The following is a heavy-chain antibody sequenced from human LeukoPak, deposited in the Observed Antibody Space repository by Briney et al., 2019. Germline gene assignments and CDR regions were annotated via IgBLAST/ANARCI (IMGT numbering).Heavy chain of an antibody. CDR1: GFTVSSLY. CDR2: FYSGGSI. J-gene: IGHJ6*03. CDR3: ARVPAKDYFYYMDV. Sequence: GGSLRLSCAASGFTVSSLYMSWVRPAPGKGLEWVSLFYSGGSIYYADSVKGRFTISRDSSKNTLYLQMNGLRAEDTAVYYCARVPAKDYFYYMDVWGNGTTVTVSS. V-gene: IGHV3-53*01.